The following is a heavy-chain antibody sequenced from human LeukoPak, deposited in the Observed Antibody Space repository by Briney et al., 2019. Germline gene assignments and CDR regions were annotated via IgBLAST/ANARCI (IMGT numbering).Heavy chain of an antibody. Sequence: SVKVSCKASGGTLSSYAISWVRQAPGQGLEWMGGIIPIFGTANYAQKFQDRVTITTDESTSTAYMELSSLRSEDTAVYYCARGPYDVLMVYAFDYWGQGTLVTVSS. CDR2: IIPIFGTA. D-gene: IGHD2-8*01. CDR1: GGTLSSYA. CDR3: ARGPYDVLMVYAFDY. J-gene: IGHJ4*02. V-gene: IGHV1-69*05.